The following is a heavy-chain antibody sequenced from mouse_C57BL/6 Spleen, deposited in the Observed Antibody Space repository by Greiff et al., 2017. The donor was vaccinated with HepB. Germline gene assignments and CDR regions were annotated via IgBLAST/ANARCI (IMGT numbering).Heavy chain of an antibody. CDR1: GFTFSDYG. Sequence: EVQRVESGGGLVKPGGSLKLSCAASGFTFSDYGMHWVRQAPEKGLEWVAYISSGSSTIYYADTVKGRFTISRDNAKNTLFLQMTSLRSEDTAMYYCARPATVVATPFDYWGQGTTLTVSS. D-gene: IGHD1-1*01. CDR3: ARPATVVATPFDY. V-gene: IGHV5-17*01. J-gene: IGHJ2*01. CDR2: ISSGSSTI.